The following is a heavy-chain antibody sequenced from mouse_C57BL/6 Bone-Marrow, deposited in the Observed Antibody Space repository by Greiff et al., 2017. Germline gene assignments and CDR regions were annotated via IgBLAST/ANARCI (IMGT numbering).Heavy chain of an antibody. CDR2: IYPGNSDT. D-gene: IGHD2-3*01. Sequence: VQLQQSGTVLARPGASVKMSCKTSGYTFTSYWMHWVKQRPGQGLEWIGAIYPGNSDTSYNQKFKGKAKLTVVTSASTAYMELSSRSNEDSAVYYCTGRDDGYLAWFAYWGQGTLVTVSA. CDR3: TGRDDGYLAWFAY. V-gene: IGHV1-5*01. CDR1: GYTFTSYW. J-gene: IGHJ3*01.